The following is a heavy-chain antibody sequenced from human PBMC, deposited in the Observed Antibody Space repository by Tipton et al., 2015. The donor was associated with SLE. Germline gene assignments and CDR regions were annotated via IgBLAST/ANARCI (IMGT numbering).Heavy chain of an antibody. CDR2: ISWDGGST. CDR3: AKARVAVAVAYWYFDL. CDR1: GFTFDDYT. D-gene: IGHD6-19*01. Sequence: GSLRLSCAASGFTFDDYTMHWVRQAPGKGLEWVSLISWDGGSTYYADSVKGRFTISRDNSKNPLYLQMNSLRTEDTALYYCAKARVAVAVAYWYFDLWGRGTLVTVSS. V-gene: IGHV3-43*01. J-gene: IGHJ2*01.